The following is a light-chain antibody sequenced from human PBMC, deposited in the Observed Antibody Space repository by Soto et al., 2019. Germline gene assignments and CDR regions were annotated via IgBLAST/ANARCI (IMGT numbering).Light chain of an antibody. J-gene: IGKJ4*01. CDR3: HLTYTTAPLT. V-gene: IGKV1-39*01. Sequence: DIQMTQAPSSLSASVGDRVTITCRASQSISTYLNWYHQKPGKAPNLLIYAASSLQSGVPATFSGNGSGTDFTLTISSLQPEDFATYYCHLTYTTAPLTFGGGTKVEIK. CDR2: AAS. CDR1: QSISTY.